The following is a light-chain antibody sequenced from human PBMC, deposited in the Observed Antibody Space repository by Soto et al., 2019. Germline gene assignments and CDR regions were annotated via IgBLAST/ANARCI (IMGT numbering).Light chain of an antibody. CDR3: AAWDDSLSGFHV. CDR1: TPNIGTNY. V-gene: IGLV1-47*01. CDR2: RND. J-gene: IGLJ1*01. Sequence: QSVLTQPPSASGTPGQRVTISCSGSTPNIGTNYVYWYQQLPGTAPKLLIYRNDQRPSGVPDRFSGSKSGISASLAISGLRSEDEADYFCAAWDDSLSGFHVFGTGTKVTVL.